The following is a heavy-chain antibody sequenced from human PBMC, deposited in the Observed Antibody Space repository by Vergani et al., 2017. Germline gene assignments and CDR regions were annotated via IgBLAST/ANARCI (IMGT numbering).Heavy chain of an antibody. CDR3: ARSGFDYYGSGSYYNWDY. D-gene: IGHD3-10*01. Sequence: EVQLVESGGGLVQPGGSLRLSCAASGFTFSIYSMNWVRQAPGTGLEWVSYISSSSSTIYYADSVKGRFTISRDNAKNSLYLQLNSLRAEDTAVYYCARSGFDYYGSGSYYNWDYWGQGTLVTVSS. CDR2: ISSSSSTI. J-gene: IGHJ4*02. CDR1: GFTFSIYS. V-gene: IGHV3-48*01.